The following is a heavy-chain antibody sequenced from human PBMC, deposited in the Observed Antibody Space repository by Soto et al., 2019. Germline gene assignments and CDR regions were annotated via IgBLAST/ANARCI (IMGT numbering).Heavy chain of an antibody. CDR1: GGTFSSYA. CDR3: ARGLVGYDFWSGYFDP. V-gene: IGHV1-69*01. J-gene: IGHJ5*02. CDR2: IIPIFGTA. Sequence: QVQLVQSGAVVKKPGSSVKVSCKASGGTFSSYAISWVRQAPGQGLEWMGGIIPIFGTANYAQKFQGRVTITADESTSTAYMELSSLRSEDTAVYYCARGLVGYDFWSGYFDPWGQGTLVTVSS. D-gene: IGHD3-3*01.